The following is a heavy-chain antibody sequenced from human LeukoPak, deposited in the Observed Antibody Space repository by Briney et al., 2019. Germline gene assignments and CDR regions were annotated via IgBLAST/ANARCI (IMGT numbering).Heavy chain of an antibody. D-gene: IGHD6-6*01. CDR1: GGSFSGYY. V-gene: IGHV4-34*01. J-gene: IGHJ6*03. CDR3: ARACRVAARPYYYYYMDV. CDR2: INHSGST. Sequence: SETLSLTCAVYGGSFSGYYWSWIRQPPGKGLEWIGAINHSGSTNYNPSLKSRVTISVDTSKNQFSLKLSSVTAADTAVYYCARACRVAARPYYYYYMDVWGKGTTVTVSS.